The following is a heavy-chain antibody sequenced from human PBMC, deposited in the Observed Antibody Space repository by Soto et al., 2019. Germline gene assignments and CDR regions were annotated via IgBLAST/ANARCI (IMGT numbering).Heavy chain of an antibody. Sequence: SETLSLTCAVYGGSFSGYYWSWIRQPPGKGLEWIGEINHSGSTNYNPSLKSRVTISVDTSKNQFSLKLSSVTAADTAVYYCAREGYGSGSYYPDLNYYYYGMDVWGQGTTVTVSS. CDR1: GGSFSGYY. V-gene: IGHV4-34*01. CDR3: AREGYGSGSYYPDLNYYYYGMDV. CDR2: INHSGST. J-gene: IGHJ6*02. D-gene: IGHD3-10*01.